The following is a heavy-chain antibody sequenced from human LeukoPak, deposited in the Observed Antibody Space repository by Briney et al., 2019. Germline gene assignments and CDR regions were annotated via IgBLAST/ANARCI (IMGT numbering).Heavy chain of an antibody. V-gene: IGHV1-2*02. CDR3: AREGYCSSTSCHEVDYYYMDV. J-gene: IGHJ6*03. CDR2: INPNSGGT. CDR1: GYTFTGYY. Sequence: ASVKVSCKASGYTFTGYYMHWVRQAPGQGLEWMGWINPNSGGTNYAQKFQGRVTVTRDTSISTAYMELSRLRSDDTAVYYCAREGYCSSTSCHEVDYYYMDVWGKGTTVTISS. D-gene: IGHD2-2*01.